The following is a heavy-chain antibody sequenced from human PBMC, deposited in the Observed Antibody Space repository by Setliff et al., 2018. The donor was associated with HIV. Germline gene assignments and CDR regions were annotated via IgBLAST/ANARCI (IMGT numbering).Heavy chain of an antibody. D-gene: IGHD3-10*01. J-gene: IGHJ6*02. V-gene: IGHV1-3*01. CDR3: AREQVGFGPPRGMDV. Sequence: ASVMVSCKASGYTFSTYAMHWVRQAPGQRLEWMGWINAGNGKTKYSQKFQGRVTIMRDTSASTAYTELSSLRSEDTAVYYCAREQVGFGPPRGMDVWGQGTMVTVSS. CDR1: GYTFSTYA. CDR2: INAGNGKT.